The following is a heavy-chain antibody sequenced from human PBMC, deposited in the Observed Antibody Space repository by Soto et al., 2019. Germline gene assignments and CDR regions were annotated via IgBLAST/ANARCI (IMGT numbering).Heavy chain of an antibody. Sequence: QSPTCGVSGGSLSGATYSWNWIRQPPGKGLEWIGYIFPSGTTYYNPSLKSRVTISINVSKNQFSLSLRPLTAADTAVDYCARSREFDYWSQGTLVTVSS. J-gene: IGHJ4*02. CDR3: ARSREFDY. V-gene: IGHV4-30-2*01. CDR1: GGSLSGATYS. CDR2: IFPSGTT.